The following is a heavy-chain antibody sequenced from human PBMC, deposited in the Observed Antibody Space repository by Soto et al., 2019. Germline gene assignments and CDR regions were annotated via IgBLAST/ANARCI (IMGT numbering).Heavy chain of an antibody. D-gene: IGHD2-2*01. J-gene: IGHJ4*02. V-gene: IGHV3-33*01. CDR2: LWYDGSNK. Sequence: GGSLRLSCAASGFTFSSYGMHWVRQAPGKGLEWVAVLWYDGSNKYYAYSVKGRFTISRDNSKNTLYLQMNSLRAEDTAVYYCAREPIVVVPAAYFDYWGQGTLVTVSS. CDR1: GFTFSSYG. CDR3: AREPIVVVPAAYFDY.